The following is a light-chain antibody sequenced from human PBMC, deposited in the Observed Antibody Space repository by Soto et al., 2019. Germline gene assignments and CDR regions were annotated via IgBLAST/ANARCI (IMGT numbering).Light chain of an antibody. CDR3: QQYNDWAYS. J-gene: IGKJ2*03. Sequence: EILMTQSPATLSVSPGEGATVSCRASQSVGSTLAWYKQKPGQAPRLLIYGASTRVTGIPARFSGSSSGTEFTLTISSLQSEDVAVYDCQQYNDWAYSFGQATKRVIK. V-gene: IGKV3-15*01. CDR2: GAS. CDR1: QSVGST.